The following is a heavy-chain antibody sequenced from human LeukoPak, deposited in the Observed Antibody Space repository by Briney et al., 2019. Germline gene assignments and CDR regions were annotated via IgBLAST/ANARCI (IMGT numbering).Heavy chain of an antibody. J-gene: IGHJ5*02. CDR2: INHSGST. CDR3: ARGRVWFDP. V-gene: IGHV4-34*01. CDR1: GGSFSGYY. Sequence: SETLSLTCAVYGGSFSGYYWSWIRQPPGKGLEWIGEINHSGSTNYNPSLKSRVTISVDTSKNQFSLKQSSVTAADTAVYYCARGRVWFDPWGQGTLVTVSS.